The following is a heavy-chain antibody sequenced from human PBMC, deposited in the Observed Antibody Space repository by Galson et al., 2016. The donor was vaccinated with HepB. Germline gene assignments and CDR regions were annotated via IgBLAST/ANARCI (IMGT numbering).Heavy chain of an antibody. CDR3: ATNYGRLGY. Sequence: SETLSLTCTVSGGSIRSQTHYWGWVRQPPGKGLEWIGNIYYSGGTYYNPSLKSRVTISVDTSQNQFSLNLRSVTAADTAVYYCATNYGRLGYWGQGTLVTVFS. D-gene: IGHD4-17*01. CDR1: GGSIRSQTHY. V-gene: IGHV4-39*07. J-gene: IGHJ4*02. CDR2: IYYSGGT.